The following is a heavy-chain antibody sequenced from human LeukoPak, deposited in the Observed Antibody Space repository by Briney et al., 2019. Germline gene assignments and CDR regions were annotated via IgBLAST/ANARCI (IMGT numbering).Heavy chain of an antibody. D-gene: IGHD3-3*02. CDR1: GFTFSSYG. CDR2: ISSSGSTI. J-gene: IGHJ4*02. Sequence: GRSLRLSCAASGFTFSSYGMHWVRQAPGKGLEWVSYISSSGSTIYYADSVKGRFTISRDNAKNSLYLQMNSLRAEDTAVYYCARVSGLPGDYWGQGTLVTVSS. CDR3: ARVSGLPGDY. V-gene: IGHV3-48*04.